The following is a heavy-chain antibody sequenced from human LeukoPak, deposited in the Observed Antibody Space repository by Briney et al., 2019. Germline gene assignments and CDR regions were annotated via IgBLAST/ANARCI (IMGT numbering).Heavy chain of an antibody. V-gene: IGHV3-30*01. CDR1: GFTFSTYA. CDR3: AREVSGAFDT. CDR2: MSFDGTDK. Sequence: GGSLRLSCAASGFTFSTYAMHWVRQAPGKGLEWVAIMSFDGTDKYYAESVKGRFTISRDNSKNTLFLQLNSLRSDDTAVYFCAREVSGAFDTWGQGTMVTVSS. J-gene: IGHJ3*02.